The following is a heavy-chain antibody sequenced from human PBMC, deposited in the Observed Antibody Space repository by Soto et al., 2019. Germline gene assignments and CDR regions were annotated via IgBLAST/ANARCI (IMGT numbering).Heavy chain of an antibody. D-gene: IGHD6-6*01. J-gene: IGHJ5*01. CDR1: GYSFTSYW. CDR2: IYPGDSDT. CDR3: ARHPVEYRSSYNWIDS. Sequence: GESLKISCKGSGYSFTSYWIGWVRQMPGKGLEWMGIIYPGDSDTRYSPSFQGQVTISADKSISTAYLQWSSLKASDTAMYYCARHPVEYRSSYNWIDSWGQGTLVTVS. V-gene: IGHV5-51*01.